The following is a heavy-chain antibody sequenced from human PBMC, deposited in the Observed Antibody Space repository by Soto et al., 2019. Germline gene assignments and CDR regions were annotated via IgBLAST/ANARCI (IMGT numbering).Heavy chain of an antibody. CDR3: AREGSYSAYNFAHGIQLWSFDF. V-gene: IGHV4-4*07. J-gene: IGHJ4*02. CDR2: ILSSGST. D-gene: IGHD5-12*01. CDR1: GVYIHTFS. Sequence: SDTLSLTCSVSGVYIHTFSSVLVRTPAGKGLIWIGRILSSGSTSFNPSLESRVAMSVDTSKNHFSLNLSSVTAADMAVYYCAREGSYSAYNFAHGIQLWSFDFWGQGDLVTFSS.